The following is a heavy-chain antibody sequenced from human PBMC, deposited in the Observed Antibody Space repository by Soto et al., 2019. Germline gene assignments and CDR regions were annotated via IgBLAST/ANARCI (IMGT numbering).Heavy chain of an antibody. J-gene: IGHJ5*02. CDR3: AKRPSPASIDNGCDP. D-gene: IGHD3-3*02. Sequence: HPGGSLRLSCVASGFVFTGFAITWVRQAPGKGLEWVSVIRSKGLNKYYAASVKGRFNISRDNTKNTVYLQMDSIKVEDTAVDYCAKRPSPASIDNGCDPWGPGTQVTVSS. CDR1: GFVFTGFA. V-gene: IGHV3-23*01. CDR2: IRSKGLNK.